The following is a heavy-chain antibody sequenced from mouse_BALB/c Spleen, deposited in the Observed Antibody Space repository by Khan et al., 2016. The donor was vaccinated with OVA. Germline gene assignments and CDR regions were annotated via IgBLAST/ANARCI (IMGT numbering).Heavy chain of an antibody. CDR3: ARKEYYDYDPFPY. J-gene: IGHJ3*01. Sequence: QLEESGPGLVKPSQSLSLTFTVTGYSITSEYTWNWIRQFPGNKLGWMGFISYSGNTRSNPSLKIRISITRDTSKNQFFLQLNSVPSEDTATYYCARKEYYDYDPFPYGGQGTVVTVS. V-gene: IGHV3-2*02. CDR2: ISYSGNT. CDR1: GYSITSEYT. D-gene: IGHD2-4*01.